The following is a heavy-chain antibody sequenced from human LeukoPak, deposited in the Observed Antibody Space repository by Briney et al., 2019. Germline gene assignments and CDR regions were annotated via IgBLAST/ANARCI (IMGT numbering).Heavy chain of an antibody. D-gene: IGHD3-3*01. V-gene: IGHV3-7*01. CDR3: ARERYDFWSGYRMDV. CDR1: GFTFSSYW. J-gene: IGHJ6*02. CDR2: IKQDGSEK. Sequence: HPGGSLRLSCAASGFTFSSYWMSWVRQAPGKGLEWVANIKQDGSEKYYVDSVKGRFTISRDNAKNSLYLQMNSLRAEDTAVYYCARERYDFWSGYRMDVWGQGTTVTVSS.